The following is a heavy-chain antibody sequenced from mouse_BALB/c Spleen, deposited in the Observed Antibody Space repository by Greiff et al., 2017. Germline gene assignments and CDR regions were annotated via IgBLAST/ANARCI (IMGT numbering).Heavy chain of an antibody. CDR1: GFSLTSYG. CDR2: IWRGGST. CDR3: ARAYYYGSSSWFAY. V-gene: IGHV2-2*02. Sequence: VKLVESGPGLVQPSQSLSITCTVSGFSLTSYGVHWVRQSPGKGLEWLGVIWRGGSTDYNAAFISRLSISKDNSKSQVFFKMNSRQANDTAIYYCARAYYYGSSSWFAYWGQGTLVTVSA. D-gene: IGHD1-1*01. J-gene: IGHJ3*01.